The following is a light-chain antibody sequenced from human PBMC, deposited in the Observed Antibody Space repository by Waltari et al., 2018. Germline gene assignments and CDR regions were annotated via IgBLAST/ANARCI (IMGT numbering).Light chain of an antibody. CDR2: GAS. J-gene: IGKJ1*01. CDR3: QQYCSSLPWT. V-gene: IGKV3-20*01. CDR1: QSVSSSY. Sequence: EIVLTQSPGTLSLSPGEGATLSCRASQSVSSSYLAWYQQKPGQAPRLLIYGASSRATGIPDRFSGSGSGTDFTLTISRLEPEDFAVYYCQQYCSSLPWTFGQGTKVEIK.